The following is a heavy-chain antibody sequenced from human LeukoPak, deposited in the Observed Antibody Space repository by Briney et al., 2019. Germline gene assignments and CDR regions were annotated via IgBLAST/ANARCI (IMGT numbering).Heavy chain of an antibody. CDR2: INPNSGDT. Sequence: ASVKVSCKASGYTFTGHYMYWVRQAPGQGLEWMGWINPNSGDTNYAPKFQGRVTMTKDTSINTAYMDLTSLTSDDTAVYYCARVKWDDSSSWYFDYWGQGTLVTVSS. J-gene: IGHJ4*02. V-gene: IGHV1-2*02. CDR1: GYTFTGHY. CDR3: ARVKWDDSSSWYFDY. D-gene: IGHD6-13*01.